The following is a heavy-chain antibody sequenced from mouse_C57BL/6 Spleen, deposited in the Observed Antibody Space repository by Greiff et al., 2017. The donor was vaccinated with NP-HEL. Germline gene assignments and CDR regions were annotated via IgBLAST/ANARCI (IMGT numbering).Heavy chain of an antibody. CDR1: GYTFTNYW. V-gene: IGHV1-63*01. J-gene: IGHJ3*01. D-gene: IGHD3-2*02. CDR3: ARWADSSGYFAY. Sequence: QVQLKESGAELVRPGTSVKMSCKASGYTFTNYWIGWAKQRPGHGLEWIGDIYPGGGYTNYNEKFKGKATLTADKSSSTAYMQFSSLTSEDSAIYYCARWADSSGYFAYWGQGTLVTVSA. CDR2: IYPGGGYT.